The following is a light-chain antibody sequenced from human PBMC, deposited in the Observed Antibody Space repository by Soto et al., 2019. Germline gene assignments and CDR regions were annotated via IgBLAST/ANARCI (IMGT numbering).Light chain of an antibody. Sequence: QSVPTQPASVSGSPGQASTSSCTVTSSDVGGHNYVSWYQQHPGKAPKLLIYEVSDRPSGVSNRFSGSKSGNTASLTISGLQAEDEADYYCSSYSSSSTWVFGGGTKVTVL. V-gene: IGLV2-14*01. CDR3: SSYSSSSTWV. J-gene: IGLJ3*02. CDR2: EVS. CDR1: SSDVGGHNY.